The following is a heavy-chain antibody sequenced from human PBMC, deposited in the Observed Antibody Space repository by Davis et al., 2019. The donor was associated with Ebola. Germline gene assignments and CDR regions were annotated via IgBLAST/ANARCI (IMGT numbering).Heavy chain of an antibody. D-gene: IGHD1-26*01. Sequence: PGGSLRLSCAASGFTFSSYDMNWVRQAPGKGLEWVSFIRTGSTANIYYADSVKGRFTASRDNAKNSLYLQMSGLRDEDTAVYYCARDRSGGAFDIWGQGTMVTVSS. CDR2: IRTGSTANI. J-gene: IGHJ3*02. CDR3: ARDRSGGAFDI. CDR1: GFTFSSYD. V-gene: IGHV3-48*02.